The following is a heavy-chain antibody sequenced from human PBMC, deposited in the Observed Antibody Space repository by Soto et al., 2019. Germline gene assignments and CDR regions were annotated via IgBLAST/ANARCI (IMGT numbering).Heavy chain of an antibody. CDR1: GGTFRSSS. CDR2: IIPIFDIT. D-gene: IGHD3-22*01. V-gene: IGHV1-69*01. J-gene: IGHJ6*02. CDR3: ARPDEGGYSSNHHYYYALDV. Sequence: QVQLVQSGAEVKKPGSSVKVSCKASGGTFRSSSISWVRQAPGQGLEWMGGIIPIFDITNYAQKFQGRVTITAYESTSTAYMELSSLGSDDTAVYYCARPDEGGYSSNHHYYYALDVWGQGTTVTV.